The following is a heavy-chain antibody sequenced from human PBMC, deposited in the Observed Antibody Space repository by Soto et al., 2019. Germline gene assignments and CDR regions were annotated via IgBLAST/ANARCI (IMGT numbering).Heavy chain of an antibody. J-gene: IGHJ6*02. CDR3: ARVSLGGGGYYYGMDV. CDR1: GDSMSSGGYS. V-gene: IGHV4-30-2*01. D-gene: IGHD3-16*01. Sequence: QLQLQESGSGLVKPSQTLSLTCTVSGDSMSSGGYSWSWIRQPPGKGLEWIGYIYHTGSTYYNPSLEGRVTIAPDRSKNQFSLELSSVTAADTGVYYCARVSLGGGGYYYGMDVWGQGTTVTVSS. CDR2: IYHTGST.